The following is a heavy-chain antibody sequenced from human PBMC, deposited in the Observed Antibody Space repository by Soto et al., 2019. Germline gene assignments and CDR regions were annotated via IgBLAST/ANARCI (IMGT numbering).Heavy chain of an antibody. Sequence: QVHLVQSGAEVKEPGASVKVSCKASGYTFTSYYIHWVRQAPGQGLEWMGMINPSGGSTNYAQKFQGRVTMTRDTPTSTVYVELSSLRSEDTAVYYCAREGRYCTSASCKHDAFDIWGQGTMVTVSS. D-gene: IGHD2-2*01. CDR2: INPSGGST. J-gene: IGHJ3*02. CDR3: AREGRYCTSASCKHDAFDI. CDR1: GYTFTSYY. V-gene: IGHV1-46*01.